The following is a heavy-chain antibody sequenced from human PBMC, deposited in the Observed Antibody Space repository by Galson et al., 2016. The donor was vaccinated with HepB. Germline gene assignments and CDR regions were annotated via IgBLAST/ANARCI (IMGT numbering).Heavy chain of an antibody. CDR2: ISHSGGT. CDR3: ARNRGPYSYFFYMDV. CDR1: RGSITDYS. Sequence: EPLSLTCSVSRGSITDYSWSWIRQSPGRGLEWIGSISHSGGTNYNPSLESRVTMSLDTSESHFSLSLNSVTAADTAVYYCARNRGPYSYFFYMDVWGRGTTVTVSS. V-gene: IGHV4-59*01. D-gene: IGHD3-16*01. J-gene: IGHJ6*03.